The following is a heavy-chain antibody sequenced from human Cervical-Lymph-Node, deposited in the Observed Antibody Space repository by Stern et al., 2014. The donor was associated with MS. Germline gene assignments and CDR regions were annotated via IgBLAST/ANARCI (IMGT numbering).Heavy chain of an antibody. CDR3: ARGASSAAWYKHAVDV. D-gene: IGHD1-14*01. V-gene: IGHV1-69*01. J-gene: IGHJ6*02. CDR2: IIPVFGTP. CDR1: GDTSNTAA. Sequence: QVQLVESGAEVQKPGSSVKVSCKASGDTSNTAAIHWVRQAPGQGLEWMGGIIPVFGTPVYAQRVKGRVSIAADESTATDYMELSSLRSDDTAVYYCARGASSAAWYKHAVDVWGQGTTVTVSS.